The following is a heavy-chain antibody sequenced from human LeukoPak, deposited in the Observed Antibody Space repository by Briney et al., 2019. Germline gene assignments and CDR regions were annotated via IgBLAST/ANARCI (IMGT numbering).Heavy chain of an antibody. CDR1: GFTFSSYA. D-gene: IGHD3-22*01. V-gene: IGHV3-23*01. CDR3: AKSTVSPNYYDSSGSFDY. J-gene: IGHJ4*02. CDR2: ISTSGSGT. Sequence: GGSLRLSCAASGFTFSSYAMSWVRQAPGKGLEWVSAISTSGSGTYYADSVKGRFTISRDNSKNTLYLQMNSLRAEDTAVYYCAKSTVSPNYYDSSGSFDYWGQGTLVTVSS.